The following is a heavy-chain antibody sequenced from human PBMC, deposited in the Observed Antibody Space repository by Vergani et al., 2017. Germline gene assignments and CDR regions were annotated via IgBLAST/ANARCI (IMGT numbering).Heavy chain of an antibody. V-gene: IGHV3-23*01. J-gene: IGHJ5*02. D-gene: IGHD2-2*01. CDR3: AKRRGDCSSTSCYESVFDP. Sequence: EVQLLESGGGLVQPGGSLRLSCAASGFTFSSYAMSWVRQAPGKGLEWVSAISGSGGSTYYADSVKGRFTISRDNSKNTLYLQMNSLGAEDTAVYYCAKRRGDCSSTSCYESVFDPWGQGTLVTGSS. CDR1: GFTFSSYA. CDR2: ISGSGGST.